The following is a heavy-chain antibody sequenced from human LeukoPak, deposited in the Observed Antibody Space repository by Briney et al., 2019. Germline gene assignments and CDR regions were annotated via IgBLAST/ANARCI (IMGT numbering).Heavy chain of an antibody. D-gene: IGHD5-18*01. CDR1: GASISSYY. CDR3: ARYSYGDFDY. V-gene: IGHV4-59*08. Sequence: SETLSLTCTVSGASISSYYWTWIRQLPGKGLEWLGYIYSSGSPNYNPSLKSRVTMSVDTSKNQFSLKLSSVTAADTAVYYCARYSYGDFDYWGQGTLVTVSS. J-gene: IGHJ4*02. CDR2: IYSSGSP.